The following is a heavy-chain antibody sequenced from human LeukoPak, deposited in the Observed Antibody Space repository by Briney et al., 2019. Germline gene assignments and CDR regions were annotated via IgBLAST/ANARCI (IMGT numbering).Heavy chain of an antibody. CDR3: ARERVGGNRRDDSSI. D-gene: IGHD1/OR15-1a*01. J-gene: IGHJ3*02. Sequence: SETLSLPCGVHGGSLNDYFWTWIRQPPGKGLEWIGEINHVGGTNYSPSLRSQVTISIDTSKNQFSLKLTSVTAADTALYYCARERVGGNRRDDSSIWAQGTMVTVSS. CDR2: INHVGGT. CDR1: GGSLNDYF. V-gene: IGHV4-34*01.